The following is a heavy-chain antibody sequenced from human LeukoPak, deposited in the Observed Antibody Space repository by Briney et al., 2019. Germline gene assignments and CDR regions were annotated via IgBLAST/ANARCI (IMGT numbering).Heavy chain of an antibody. CDR2: ISYDGSNK. Sequence: PGGSLRLSCAASGFTFSSYAMHWVRQAPGKGLEWVAVISYDGSNKYYADSVKGRFTISRDNSKNTLYLQMNSLRAEGTAVYYCARGDYDFWSGYYGYYYYGMDVWGQGTTVTVSS. J-gene: IGHJ6*02. V-gene: IGHV3-30-3*01. D-gene: IGHD3-3*01. CDR1: GFTFSSYA. CDR3: ARGDYDFWSGYYGYYYYGMDV.